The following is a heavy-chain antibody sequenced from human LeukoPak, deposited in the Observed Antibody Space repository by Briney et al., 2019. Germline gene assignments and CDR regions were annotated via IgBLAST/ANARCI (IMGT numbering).Heavy chain of an antibody. J-gene: IGHJ4*02. CDR2: IKSKTDGGTT. V-gene: IGHV3-15*01. Sequence: GGSLRLSCAASGFTFSNAWMSWVRQAPGKGLEWVGRIKSKTDGGTTEYAAPVKGRFTISRDDSKNTLYLQMNSLKTEDTAVYYCTTGAQIITIFGVDLDYWGQGTLVTVSS. CDR1: GFTFSNAW. D-gene: IGHD3-3*01. CDR3: TTGAQIITIFGVDLDY.